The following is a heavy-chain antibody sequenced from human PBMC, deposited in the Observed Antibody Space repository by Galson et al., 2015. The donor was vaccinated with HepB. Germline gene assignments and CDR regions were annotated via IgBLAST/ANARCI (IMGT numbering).Heavy chain of an antibody. D-gene: IGHD2-2*01. J-gene: IGHJ6*03. Sequence: SLRLSCAASGFTFSSYWMSWVRQAPGKGLEWVANIKQDGSEKYYVDSVKGRFTISRDNAKNSLYLQMNSLRAEDTAVYCCARDQRPLYCSSTSCYLTGLYYYYYYMDVWGKGTTVTVSS. CDR1: GFTFSSYW. CDR3: ARDQRPLYCSSTSCYLTGLYYYYYYMDV. CDR2: IKQDGSEK. V-gene: IGHV3-7*01.